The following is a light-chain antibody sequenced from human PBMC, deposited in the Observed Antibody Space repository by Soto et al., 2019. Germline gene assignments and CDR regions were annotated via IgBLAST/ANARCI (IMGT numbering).Light chain of an antibody. V-gene: IGKV1-27*01. Sequence: DIQMTQSPSSLSASVGDRVTITCRASQGISNYLAWDQQKPGKVPKPLIYGASTLQSGVPSRFSGSGSRTDFTLTISSLQPEDVATYYCQKYNSAPRTFGQGTKVEIE. J-gene: IGKJ1*01. CDR1: QGISNY. CDR2: GAS. CDR3: QKYNSAPRT.